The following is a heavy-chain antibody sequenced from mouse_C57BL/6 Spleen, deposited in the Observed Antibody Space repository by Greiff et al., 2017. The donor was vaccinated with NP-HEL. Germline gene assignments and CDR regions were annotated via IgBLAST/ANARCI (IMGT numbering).Heavy chain of an antibody. CDR3: AREAGTWDY. J-gene: IGHJ2*01. V-gene: IGHV5-4*01. Sequence: EVKLVESGGGLVKPGGSLKLSCAASGFTFSSYAMSWVRQTPEKRLEWVATISDGGSYTYYPDNVKGRFTISRDNAKNNLYLQMSHLKSEDTAMYYCAREAGTWDYWGQGTTLTVSS. CDR1: GFTFSSYA. CDR2: ISDGGSYT. D-gene: IGHD4-1*01.